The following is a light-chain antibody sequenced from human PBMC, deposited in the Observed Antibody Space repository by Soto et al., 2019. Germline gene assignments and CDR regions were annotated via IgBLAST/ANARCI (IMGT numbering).Light chain of an antibody. CDR3: SSYTTSSTLV. V-gene: IGLV2-14*01. CDR2: EVT. Sequence: QSVLTQPASLSASPGQSVTISRAGTISDVGGYNYVSWYQQRPGRAPKLMIYEVTYRPSGVSNRFSGSKSGNTASLTISGLQAEDEADYYCSSYTTSSTLVFGTGTKVTVL. J-gene: IGLJ1*01. CDR1: ISDVGGYNY.